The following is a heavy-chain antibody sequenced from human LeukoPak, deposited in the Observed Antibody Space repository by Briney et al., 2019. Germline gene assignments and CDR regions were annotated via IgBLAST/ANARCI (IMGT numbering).Heavy chain of an antibody. J-gene: IGHJ4*02. Sequence: GGSLRLSCAASGFAFSTYWMHWVRHAPGKGLVWVSRISTDGSSTFYADSVKGRFTVSRDNAKNTLYLQMDSLRAEDTAMYYCATGRGTPLGFWGQGALVTGSS. CDR3: ATGRGTPLGF. CDR2: ISTDGSST. D-gene: IGHD1-26*01. CDR1: GFAFSTYW. V-gene: IGHV3-74*01.